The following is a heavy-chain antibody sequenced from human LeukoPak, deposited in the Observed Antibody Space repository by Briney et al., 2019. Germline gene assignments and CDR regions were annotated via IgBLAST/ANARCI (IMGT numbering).Heavy chain of an antibody. Sequence: AGGSLRLSCAASGFTFSSYAMHWVRQAPGKGLEYVSAISSNGGSTYYANSVKGRFTISRDNSKNTLYLQMGSLRAEDMAVYYCARWVEGTTYFDYWGQGTLVTVSS. CDR1: GFTFSSYA. J-gene: IGHJ4*02. CDR2: ISSNGGST. CDR3: ARWVEGTTYFDY. V-gene: IGHV3-64*01. D-gene: IGHD1-1*01.